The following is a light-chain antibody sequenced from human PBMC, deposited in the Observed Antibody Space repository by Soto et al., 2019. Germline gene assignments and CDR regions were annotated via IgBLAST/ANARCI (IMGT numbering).Light chain of an antibody. CDR3: QQYPPVT. Sequence: EIVLTQSPGTLSLSPGERATLSCSASQSVSSSYLAWYQQKPGQAPRLLIYGASSRATGIPDRFSGSGSGTDFTLTISRLEPEDFAVYYCQQYPPVTFGQGTKVDIK. J-gene: IGKJ1*01. CDR1: QSVSSSY. V-gene: IGKV3-20*01. CDR2: GAS.